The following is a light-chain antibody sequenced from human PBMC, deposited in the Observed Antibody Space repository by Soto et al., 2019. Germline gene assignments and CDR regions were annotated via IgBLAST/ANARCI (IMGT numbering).Light chain of an antibody. CDR2: AAS. CDR1: QRISNY. Sequence: DIQMTQSPSSLSASVGDRVAITCRASQRISNYLNWYQQKPGKAPKLLIYAASTLQSGVPSRFSGSGSGTAFTLTFSSLQPEDFATYYCQQSYSTPRTFGQGTKVEIK. V-gene: IGKV1-39*01. CDR3: QQSYSTPRT. J-gene: IGKJ1*01.